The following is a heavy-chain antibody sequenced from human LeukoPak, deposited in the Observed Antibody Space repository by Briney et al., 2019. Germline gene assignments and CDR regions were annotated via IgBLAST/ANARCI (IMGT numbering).Heavy chain of an antibody. D-gene: IGHD5-18*01. J-gene: IGHJ4*02. V-gene: IGHV4-61*02. CDR3: ARDTYNYGSSAYYFDY. CDR1: GGSISSSSYS. CDR2: IYTSGST. Sequence: PSETLSLTCTVSGGSISSSSYSWSWIRQPAGKGLDWIGRIYTSGSTNYNPSLKSRVTMSVDTSKNQFSLKLSSVTAADTAVYYCARDTYNYGSSAYYFDYWGQGTLVTVSS.